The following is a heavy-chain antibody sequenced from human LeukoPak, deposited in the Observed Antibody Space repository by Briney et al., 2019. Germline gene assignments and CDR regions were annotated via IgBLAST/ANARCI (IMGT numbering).Heavy chain of an antibody. Sequence: PSETLSLTCAVYGGSSSGYYWSWIRQPPGKGREWMGDFNHSGSTNYNPSLKCRVTISVDSSKNQFSLKLSSVTAADTAVYYWARQGRYDILTGYLEFDYWGQGTLVTVSS. J-gene: IGHJ4*02. CDR2: FNHSGST. V-gene: IGHV4-34*01. D-gene: IGHD3-9*01. CDR3: ARQGRYDILTGYLEFDY. CDR1: GGSSSGYY.